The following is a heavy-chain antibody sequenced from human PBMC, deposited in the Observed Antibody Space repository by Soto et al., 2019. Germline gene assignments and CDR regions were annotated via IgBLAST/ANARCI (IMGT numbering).Heavy chain of an antibody. CDR2: ISGSGGST. Sequence: PGGSLRLSCAASGFTFSSYAMSWVRQAPGKGLEWVSAISGSGGSTYYADSVKGRFTISRDNSKNTLYLQMNSLRAEDTAVYYCAKDRPDVGGGWLQGFDYWGQGTLVTVSS. D-gene: IGHD5-12*01. CDR1: GFTFSSYA. CDR3: AKDRPDVGGGWLQGFDY. J-gene: IGHJ4*02. V-gene: IGHV3-23*01.